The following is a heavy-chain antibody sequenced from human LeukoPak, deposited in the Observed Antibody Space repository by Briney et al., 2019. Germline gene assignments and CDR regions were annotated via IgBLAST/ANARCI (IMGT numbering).Heavy chain of an antibody. V-gene: IGHV4-30-4*01. CDR3: ARGYLLWFGELLGWFDP. J-gene: IGHJ5*02. CDR2: IYYSGST. Sequence: SEILSLTCTVSGGSISSGDYYWSWIRQPPGKGLEWIGYIYYSGSTYYNPSLKSRVTISVDTSKNQFSLKLSSVTAADTAVYYCARGYLLWFGELLGWFDPWGQGTLVTVSS. CDR1: GGSISSGDYY. D-gene: IGHD3-10*01.